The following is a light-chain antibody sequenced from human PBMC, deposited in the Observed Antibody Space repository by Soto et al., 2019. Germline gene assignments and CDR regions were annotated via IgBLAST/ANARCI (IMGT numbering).Light chain of an antibody. CDR1: QSISNN. Sequence: EIVMTQSPVTLSVSPGERVTLSCRATQSISNNLAWYQQKPGQAPRLVMFGAFTRASGIPARFSGSGSGTEFTLTIGSLQSEDFAVYYCQQYNNWPPLTFGGGTKVDIK. CDR3: QQYNNWPPLT. V-gene: IGKV3-15*01. J-gene: IGKJ4*01. CDR2: GAF.